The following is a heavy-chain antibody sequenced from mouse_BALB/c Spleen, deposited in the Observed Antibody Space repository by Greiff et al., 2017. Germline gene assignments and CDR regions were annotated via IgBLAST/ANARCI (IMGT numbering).Heavy chain of an antibody. Sequence: EVKLEESGPGLVKPSQSLSLTCSVTGYSITSGYYWNWIRQFPGNKLEWMGYISYDGSNNYNPSLKNRISITRDTSKNQFFLKLNSVTTEDTATYYCASGTYRYFDVWGAGTTVTVSS. J-gene: IGHJ1*01. CDR3: ASGTYRYFDV. CDR2: ISYDGSN. D-gene: IGHD4-1*01. CDR1: GYSITSGYY. V-gene: IGHV3-6*02.